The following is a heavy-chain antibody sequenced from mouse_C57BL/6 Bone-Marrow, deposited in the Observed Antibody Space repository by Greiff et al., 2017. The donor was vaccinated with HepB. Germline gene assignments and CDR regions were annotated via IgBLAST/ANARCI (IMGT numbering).Heavy chain of an antibody. V-gene: IGHV1-7*01. D-gene: IGHD1-1*01. J-gene: IGHJ2*01. Sequence: QVQLQQSGAELAKPGASVTLSCKASGYTFTSYWMHWVKQRPGQGLEWIGYINPSSGYTKYNQKFKDKATVTADKSSSTAYMQLISLTYEDSAVYYCAGYGFCNFDYGGQGTTLTVSA. CDR3: AGYGFCNFDY. CDR2: INPSSGYT. CDR1: GYTFTSYW.